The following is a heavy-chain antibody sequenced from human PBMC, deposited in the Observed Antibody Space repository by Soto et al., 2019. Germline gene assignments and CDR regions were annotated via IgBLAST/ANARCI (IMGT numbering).Heavy chain of an antibody. Sequence: QVQLVQSGAEVKKPGASMKVSCKASGYTFTSYYMHWVRQAPGQGLEWMGVINPSGGGTSYAQKFPGRVTMTRDTSTSTVYMELSSLRSEDTAVYYCARSRLMVYDAFDIWGQGTMVTVSS. D-gene: IGHD2-8*01. V-gene: IGHV1-46*01. CDR1: GYTFTSYY. J-gene: IGHJ3*02. CDR2: INPSGGGT. CDR3: ARSRLMVYDAFDI.